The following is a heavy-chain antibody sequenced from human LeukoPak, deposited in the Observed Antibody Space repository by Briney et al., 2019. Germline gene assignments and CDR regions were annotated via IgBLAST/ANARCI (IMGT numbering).Heavy chain of an antibody. V-gene: IGHV4-59*01. Sequence: SETLSLTCTVSGASINNNFWTWIRQPPGKGLEWIGYIYSSGSANYNPSLKSRVIISVDRSKNQFSLKLSSVTAADTAVYYCARNAEYFQYWGQGTLVTVSS. J-gene: IGHJ1*01. CDR3: ARNAEYFQY. CDR1: GASINNNF. CDR2: IYSSGSA.